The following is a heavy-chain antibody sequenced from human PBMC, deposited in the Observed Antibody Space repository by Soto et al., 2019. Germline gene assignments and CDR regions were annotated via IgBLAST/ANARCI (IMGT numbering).Heavy chain of an antibody. CDR2: ISGDGVKT. J-gene: IGHJ4*02. CDR1: GFTFIDYA. Sequence: EVHLLQSGGGLVQPGGSQRLSCAASGFTFIDYAISWVRQAPGKGLEWVSAISGDGVKTYYADSVKGRFTTSRDNSKNTLFLQMNSLRDEDTAIYYCAKEMSHGRPYDYWGQGTLVTVS. V-gene: IGHV3-23*01. CDR3: AKEMSHGRPYDY.